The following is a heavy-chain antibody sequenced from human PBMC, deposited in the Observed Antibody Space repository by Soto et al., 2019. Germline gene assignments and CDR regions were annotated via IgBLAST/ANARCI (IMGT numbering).Heavy chain of an antibody. J-gene: IGHJ5*02. D-gene: IGHD2-2*01. CDR2: IYYSGST. CDR3: AREVVVVVPAAINWFDP. Sequence: PSETLSLTCTVSGGSVSSGSYYWSWIRQPPGKGLEWIGYIYYSGSTNYNPSLKSRVTISVDPSNNQFSLKLSSVTTADTAVYYCAREVVVVVPAAINWFDPWGQGTLVTVSS. CDR1: GGSVSSGSYY. V-gene: IGHV4-61*01.